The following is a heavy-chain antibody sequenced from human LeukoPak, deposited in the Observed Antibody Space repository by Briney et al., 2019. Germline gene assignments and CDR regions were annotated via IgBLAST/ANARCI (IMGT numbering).Heavy chain of an antibody. V-gene: IGHV3-74*01. J-gene: IGHJ4*02. CDR2: INSDGSST. Sequence: PGGSLRLSCAASGFTFSSYWMHWFRQAPGKGLVWVSRINSDGSSTSYADSVKGRYTISRDNAKNTLYLQMNSLRAEDTAVYYCARDEDYDFWSGYYGYWGQGTLVTVSS. D-gene: IGHD3-3*01. CDR3: ARDEDYDFWSGYYGY. CDR1: GFTFSSYW.